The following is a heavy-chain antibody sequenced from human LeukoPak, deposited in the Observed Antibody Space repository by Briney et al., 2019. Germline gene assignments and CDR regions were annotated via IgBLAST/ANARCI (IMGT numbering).Heavy chain of an antibody. CDR1: GFTFSSYA. J-gene: IGHJ3*02. CDR2: VSYDGSNK. D-gene: IGHD6-19*01. V-gene: IGHV3-30-3*01. Sequence: GSLRLSCAASGFTFSSYAMHWVRQAPGKGLEWVAVVSYDGSNKYYADSVKGRFTISRDNSKNTLYLQMNSLRAEDTAVYYCARDLDSSGWRDAFDIWGQGTMVTVSP. CDR3: ARDLDSSGWRDAFDI.